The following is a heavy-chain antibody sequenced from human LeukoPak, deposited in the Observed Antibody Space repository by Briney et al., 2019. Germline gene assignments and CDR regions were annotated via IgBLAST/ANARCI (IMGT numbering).Heavy chain of an antibody. CDR2: IWYDGSNK. D-gene: IGHD2-21*01. J-gene: IGHJ4*02. Sequence: GGSLRLSCAASGFTFSSYGMPWVRQAPGKGLEWVAVIWYDGSNKYYADSVKGRFTISRDNSKNTLYLQMNSLRAEDTAVYYCARGRDSWMTPYYFDYWGQGTLVTVSS. CDR1: GFTFSSYG. V-gene: IGHV3-33*01. CDR3: ARGRDSWMTPYYFDY.